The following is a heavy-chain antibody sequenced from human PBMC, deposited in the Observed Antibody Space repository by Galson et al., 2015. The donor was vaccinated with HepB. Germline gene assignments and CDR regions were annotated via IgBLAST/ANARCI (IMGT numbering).Heavy chain of an antibody. J-gene: IGHJ4*02. Sequence: SLRLSCAASGFNFSIYAMSWVRQAPGKGLEWVSAISGSGGSTYYADSVKGRFTISRDNSKNTLYLQMNSLRAEDTAVYYCAKMRSGAYFDYWGQGTLVTVSS. CDR1: GFNFSIYA. CDR3: AKMRSGAYFDY. CDR2: ISGSGGST. D-gene: IGHD3-10*01. V-gene: IGHV3-23*01.